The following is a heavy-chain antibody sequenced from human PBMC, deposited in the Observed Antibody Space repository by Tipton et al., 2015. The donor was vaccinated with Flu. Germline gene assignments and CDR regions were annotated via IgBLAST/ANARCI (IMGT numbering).Heavy chain of an antibody. D-gene: IGHD2-2*01. Sequence: TLSLTCAVSGDSISSDYYWGWIRQFPGKGLEWIGTVSRTGSTIYNPSLKSRVTISADTSKNQFSLQLRSVTAADTAVYYCARDPSLGMPDYFDYWGQGTLVTASS. CDR2: VSRTGST. V-gene: IGHV4-38-2*02. J-gene: IGHJ4*02. CDR3: ARDPSLGMPDYFDY. CDR1: GDSISSDYY.